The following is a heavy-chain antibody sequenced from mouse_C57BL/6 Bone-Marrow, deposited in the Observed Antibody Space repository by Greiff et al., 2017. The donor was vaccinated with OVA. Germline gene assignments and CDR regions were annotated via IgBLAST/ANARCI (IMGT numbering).Heavy chain of an antibody. J-gene: IGHJ3*01. D-gene: IGHD3-2*02. Sequence: EVKLVESGGGLVKPGGSLKLSCAASGFTFSDYGMHWVRQAPEKGLEWVAYISSCSSTIYYADTVKGRFTIARDNAKNTLFLQITSLRAEDTAMYYCARRADSSGFAYWGQGTLVTVAA. CDR2: ISSCSSTI. V-gene: IGHV5-17*01. CDR3: ARRADSSGFAY. CDR1: GFTFSDYG.